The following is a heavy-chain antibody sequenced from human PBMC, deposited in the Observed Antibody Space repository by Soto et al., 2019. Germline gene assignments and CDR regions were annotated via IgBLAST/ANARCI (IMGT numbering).Heavy chain of an antibody. CDR2: ISAYNGNT. V-gene: IGHV1-18*01. CDR3: ARDTAYYYDSTGYYYVRSDNWFDP. CDR1: GYTFTSYG. J-gene: IGHJ5*02. D-gene: IGHD3-22*01. Sequence: ASVKVSCKASGYTFTSYGISWVRQAPGQGLEWMGWISAYNGNTNYAQKLQGRVTMTTDTSTSTAYMELRGLRSDDTAVYYCARDTAYYYDSTGYYYVRSDNWFDPWGQGTLVTVSS.